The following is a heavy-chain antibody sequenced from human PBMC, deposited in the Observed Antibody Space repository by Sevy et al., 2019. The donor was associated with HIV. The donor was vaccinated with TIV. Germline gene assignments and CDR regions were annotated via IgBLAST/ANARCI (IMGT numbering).Heavy chain of an antibody. Sequence: ASVKVSGKVSGYTFSTYHITWVRQAPGQGLEWMGRVSPQYGDTNYAQKLQGRVTMITDASTNTAYMELVSLRSDDTAVYYCARAYWSGGRCYSLAYWGQGTLVTVSS. CDR2: VSPQYGDT. D-gene: IGHD2-15*01. CDR3: ARAYWSGGRCYSLAY. J-gene: IGHJ4*02. CDR1: GYTFSTYH. V-gene: IGHV1-18*01.